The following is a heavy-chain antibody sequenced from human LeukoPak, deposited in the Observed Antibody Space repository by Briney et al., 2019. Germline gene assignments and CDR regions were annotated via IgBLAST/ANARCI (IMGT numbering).Heavy chain of an antibody. D-gene: IGHD4-23*01. CDR1: GYTFTGYY. J-gene: IGHJ4*02. Sequence: GASVKVSYKASGYTFTGYYMHWVRQAPGQGLEWMGWISAYNGNTNYAQKLQGRVTMTTDTSTSTAYMELRSLRSDDTAVYYCARVSPRTTVVTPPNYWGQGTLVTVSS. V-gene: IGHV1-18*04. CDR3: ARVSPRTTVVTPPNY. CDR2: ISAYNGNT.